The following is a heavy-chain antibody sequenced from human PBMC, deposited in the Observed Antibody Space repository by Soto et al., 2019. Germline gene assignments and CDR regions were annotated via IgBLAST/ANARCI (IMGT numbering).Heavy chain of an antibody. Sequence: QVELQQSGPGLVKPSETLSLTCNVSGASMRSYYWTWMRLSPGKGLEWIGDIFYSGSTNLNPSLRSRLSISIDTSKNKFSLMLNSVTAADTAVYYSARDLRCCGLDVWGQGTTVTVSS. V-gene: IGHV4-59*01. D-gene: IGHD3-9*01. CDR1: GASMRSYY. CDR2: IFYSGST. J-gene: IGHJ6*02. CDR3: ARDLRCCGLDV.